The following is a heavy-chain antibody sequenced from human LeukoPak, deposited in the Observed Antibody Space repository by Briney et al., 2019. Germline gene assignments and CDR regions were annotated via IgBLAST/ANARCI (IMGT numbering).Heavy chain of an antibody. V-gene: IGHV3-64D*06. CDR2: VSSNGGST. CDR3: VKGNMVRGLMPSDY. Sequence: PGGSLRLSCSASGFTFTNYAMHWVRQAPGKGLEYVSAVSSNGGSTYYADSVKGRFTISRDNSKNTLYLQMSSLRAEDTAVYYCVKGNMVRGLMPSDYWGQGTLVTVSS. D-gene: IGHD3-10*01. J-gene: IGHJ4*02. CDR1: GFTFTNYA.